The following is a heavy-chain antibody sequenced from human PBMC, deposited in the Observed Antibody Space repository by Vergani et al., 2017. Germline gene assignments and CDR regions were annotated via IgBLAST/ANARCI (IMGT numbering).Heavy chain of an antibody. Sequence: QVQLVQSGAEVKKPGSSVKVSCKASGGTFSSYAISWVRQAPGQGLEWMGGIIPIFGTANYAQKFQGRVTITADESTSTAYMGLSSLISEDTAVYYCARDPLPVVVHYYYYGMDVWGQGTTVTVSS. D-gene: IGHD2-21*01. CDR3: ARDPLPVVVHYYYYGMDV. V-gene: IGHV1-69*01. CDR1: GGTFSSYA. J-gene: IGHJ6*02. CDR2: IIPIFGTA.